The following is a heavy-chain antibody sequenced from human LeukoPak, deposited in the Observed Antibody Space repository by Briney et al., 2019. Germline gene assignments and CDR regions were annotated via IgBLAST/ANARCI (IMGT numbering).Heavy chain of an antibody. V-gene: IGHV3-7*01. Sequence: GGSLRLSCAASGFTFSSYWMSWVRQAPGKGLEWVANIKQDGSEKYYVDSVKGRFTISRDNAKNSLYLQMNSLRAEDTAVYYCARESLTMSRAFDIWGQGTMVTVSS. CDR1: GFTFSSYW. CDR2: IKQDGSEK. J-gene: IGHJ3*02. CDR3: ARESLTMSRAFDI. D-gene: IGHD3-10*02.